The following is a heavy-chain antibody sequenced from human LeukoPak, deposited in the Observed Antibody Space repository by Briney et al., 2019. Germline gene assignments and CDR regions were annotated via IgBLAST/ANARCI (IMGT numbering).Heavy chain of an antibody. Sequence: SQTLSLTCTVSGGSISSGSYYWSWIRQPAGKGLEWIGRIYTSGSTNYNPSLKSRVTISVDTSKNQFSLKLSSVTAADTAVYYCARDEALGYWGQGTLVTVSS. CDR3: ARDEALGY. J-gene: IGHJ4*02. CDR1: GGSISSGSYY. V-gene: IGHV4-61*02. CDR2: IYTSGST. D-gene: IGHD7-27*01.